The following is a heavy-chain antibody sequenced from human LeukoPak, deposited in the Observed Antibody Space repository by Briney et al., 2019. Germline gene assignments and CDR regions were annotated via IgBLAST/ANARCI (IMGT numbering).Heavy chain of an antibody. D-gene: IGHD3-22*01. CDR1: GYTVNGYY. V-gene: IGHV1-8*02. Sequence: GASVKVSCKASGYTVNGYYMHWMRQATGQGLEWMGWMNPNSGNTGYAQKFQGRVTMTRNTSISTAYMELSSLRSEDTAVYYCARGGYYYDSSGYPWGQGTLVTVSS. CDR2: MNPNSGNT. J-gene: IGHJ5*02. CDR3: ARGGYYYDSSGYP.